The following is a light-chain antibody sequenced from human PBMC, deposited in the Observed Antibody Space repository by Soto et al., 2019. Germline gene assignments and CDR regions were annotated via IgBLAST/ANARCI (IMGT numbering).Light chain of an antibody. J-gene: IGKJ4*01. V-gene: IGKV3D-20*01. CDR1: QSINNNY. CDR3: QQFDNLIT. CDR2: DAS. Sequence: EIVLTQSPATLSLSPGERATLSCGASQSINNNYLAWYQQKPGLAPRLLIYDASTRAAGIPDRFSGSGSGTDFTLPISRLEPEDFAVYYCQQFDNLITFGGGTKVEIK.